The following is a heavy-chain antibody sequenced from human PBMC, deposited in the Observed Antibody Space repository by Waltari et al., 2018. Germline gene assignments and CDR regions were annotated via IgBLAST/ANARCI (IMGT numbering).Heavy chain of an antibody. J-gene: IGHJ6*03. V-gene: IGHV4-4*07. Sequence: QVQLQESGPGLVKPSETLSLTCTVSGGSISSYYWSWIRQPAGKGLAWIGRIYTSGSTNYNPSLKSRVTMSVDTSKNQFSLKLSSVTAADTAVYYCARDSRYSGGSPGFYYYYYMDVWGKGTTVTVSS. CDR1: GGSISSYY. D-gene: IGHD1-26*01. CDR3: ARDSRYSGGSPGFYYYYYMDV. CDR2: IYTSGST.